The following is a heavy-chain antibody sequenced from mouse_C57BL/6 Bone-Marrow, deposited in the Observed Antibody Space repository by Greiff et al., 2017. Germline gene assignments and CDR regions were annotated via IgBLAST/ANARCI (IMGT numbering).Heavy chain of an antibody. V-gene: IGHV1-47*01. J-gene: IGHJ2*01. Sequence: QVQLQQSGAELVKPGASVKMSCKASGYTFTTSPIAWMKQNHGTSLEWIGNFHPYNDDTKYNEKFKGKATLTVEKSSNTCYLELSLITSYDAAVYYWARSSTFLYYFDYWGQGTTLTVSS. CDR3: ARSSTFLYYFDY. CDR2: FHPYNDDT. CDR1: GYTFTTSP. D-gene: IGHD5-1*01.